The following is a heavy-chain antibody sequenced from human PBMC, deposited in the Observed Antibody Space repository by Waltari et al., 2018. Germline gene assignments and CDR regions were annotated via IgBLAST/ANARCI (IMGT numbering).Heavy chain of an antibody. CDR2: INHSGST. CDR1: GGSFSDYY. J-gene: IGHJ5*01. CDR3: ARGSWYDF. V-gene: IGHV4-34*01. Sequence: QVQLQQWGAGLLKPSETLSLTCAVYGGSFSDYYWSWSRQPPGKGLEWIGEINHSGSTDYNPSLKSRVTISVDTSKNQFSLKVISVTAADTALYYCARGSWYDFWGQGTLVTVSS.